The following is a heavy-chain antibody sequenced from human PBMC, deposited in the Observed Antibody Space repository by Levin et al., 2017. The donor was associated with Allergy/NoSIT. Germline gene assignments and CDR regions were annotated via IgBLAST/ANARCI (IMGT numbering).Heavy chain of an antibody. V-gene: IGHV3-7*01. CDR2: IKQDGSEK. D-gene: IGHD3-10*01. CDR3: ARAGLYGSGTPHH. J-gene: IGHJ4*02. Sequence: QTGGSLRLSCAASGFTFSSYWMSWVRQAPGKGLEWVANIKQDGSEKFYVDSVKGRFTLSRDNAKNLMYLQMDSLRPEDTAVYYCARAGLYGSGTPHHWGQGTLVTVSS. CDR1: GFTFSSYW.